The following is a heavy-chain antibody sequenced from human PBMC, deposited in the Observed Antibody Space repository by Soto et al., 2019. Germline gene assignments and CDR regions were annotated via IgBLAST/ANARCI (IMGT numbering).Heavy chain of an antibody. CDR1: GGSISSYY. Sequence: SETLSLTCTVSGGSISSYYWSWIRQPPGKGLEWIGYIYYSGSTNYNPSLKSRVTISVDTSKNQFSLKLSSVTAADTAVYYCARLYCSSTSCYDEGNWFDPWGQGTLVTVSS. J-gene: IGHJ5*02. CDR2: IYYSGST. D-gene: IGHD2-2*01. CDR3: ARLYCSSTSCYDEGNWFDP. V-gene: IGHV4-59*08.